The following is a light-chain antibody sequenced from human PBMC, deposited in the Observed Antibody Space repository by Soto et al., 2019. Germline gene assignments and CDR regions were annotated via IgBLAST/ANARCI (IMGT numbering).Light chain of an antibody. J-gene: IGKJ4*01. CDR3: QHYNTYPLS. CDR2: TAS. Sequence: DIQMTQSPSTLSASVGDRVTITCRASQSVSKWLALYQQKPGKVPKLLIFTASSLESGFPSRFSGSGSGTEFTLTISSLQPYDFATYYCQHYNTYPLSFGGGTKVEIK. CDR1: QSVSKW. V-gene: IGKV1-5*03.